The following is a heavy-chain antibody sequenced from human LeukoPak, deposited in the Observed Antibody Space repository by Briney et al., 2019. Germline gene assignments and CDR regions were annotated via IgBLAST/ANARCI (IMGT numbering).Heavy chain of an antibody. CDR3: ARDRGTYYYDSSGYPGDY. V-gene: IGHV3-48*01. CDR1: GFTFSDYS. J-gene: IGHJ4*02. CDR2: ISSSSITI. Sequence: GGSLRLSCAASGFTFSDYSMNWVRQAPGKGLEWVSYISSSSITIYYADSVKGRFTISRDNAKNSLYLQMSSLRAEDTAVYYCARDRGTYYYDSSGYPGDYWGQGTLVTVSS. D-gene: IGHD3-22*01.